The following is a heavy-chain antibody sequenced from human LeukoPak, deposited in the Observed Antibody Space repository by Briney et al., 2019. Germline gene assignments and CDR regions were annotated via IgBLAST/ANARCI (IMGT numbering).Heavy chain of an antibody. J-gene: IGHJ5*02. D-gene: IGHD3-10*01. V-gene: IGHV1-46*01. CDR1: GDTFTSYY. Sequence: ASVKVSCKTSGDTFTSYYMHWVRQAPGQGLEWMGIINPTGGGTTYAQKFQGRVTMTRDTSTSTVYMELSSLRSEDTAVYYCARDRGQGGEVWFDPWGQGTLVIVSS. CDR3: ARDRGQGGEVWFDP. CDR2: INPTGGGT.